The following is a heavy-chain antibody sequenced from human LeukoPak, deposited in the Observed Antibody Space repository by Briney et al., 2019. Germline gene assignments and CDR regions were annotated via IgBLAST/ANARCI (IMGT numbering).Heavy chain of an antibody. CDR2: IYPGDSDT. CDR3: ARGGYYYGSGSHFDY. V-gene: IGHV5-51*01. Sequence: GESLKISCKDSGYSFTIYWIGWVRQMPGKGLGWMGIIYPGDSDTRYSPSFQGQVTISADKSISTAYLQWTSLRASDTAMYYCARGGYYYGSGSHFDYWGQGTLVTASS. D-gene: IGHD3-10*01. CDR1: GYSFTIYW. J-gene: IGHJ4*02.